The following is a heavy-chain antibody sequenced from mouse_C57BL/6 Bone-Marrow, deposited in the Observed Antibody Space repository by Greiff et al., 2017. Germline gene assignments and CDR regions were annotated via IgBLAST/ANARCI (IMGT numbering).Heavy chain of an antibody. Sequence: VQLQQSVPELVKPGASVKISCKASGYTFTHYYMNWVKQSPGKSLEWIGDINPTNGGTSYNQTFKGKATLTLDKSSSTAYMELRSLTSEDSAVYYCAGGGCGTPFAYWGQGTLVTVSA. CDR3: AGGGCGTPFAY. J-gene: IGHJ3*01. D-gene: IGHD1-1*01. V-gene: IGHV1-26*01. CDR1: GYTFTHYY. CDR2: INPTNGGT.